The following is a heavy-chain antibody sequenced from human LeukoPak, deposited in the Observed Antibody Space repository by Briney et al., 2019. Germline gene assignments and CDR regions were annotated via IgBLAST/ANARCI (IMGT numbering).Heavy chain of an antibody. CDR2: INPNSGAT. CDR3: ARGPARRPWDAFDY. D-gene: IGHD6-6*01. J-gene: IGHJ4*02. Sequence: ASVKVSCKASGGTFSRYAISWVRQAPGQGLEWMGWINPNSGATNYAQKFQGRVTMTRDTSISTAYMELSRLRSDDTAVYYCARGPARRPWDAFDYWGQGTLVTVSP. CDR1: GGTFSRYA. V-gene: IGHV1-2*02.